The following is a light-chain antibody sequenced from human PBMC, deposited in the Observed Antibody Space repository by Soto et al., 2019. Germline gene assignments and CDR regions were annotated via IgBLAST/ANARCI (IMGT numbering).Light chain of an antibody. V-gene: IGKV3-20*01. J-gene: IGKJ2*01. CDR1: QSFSNTY. CDR2: AAS. Sequence: EIVLTQSPGTLSLSPGERATLSCRASQSFSNTYLGWYQQKPGQAPRLLIYAASSRATGIPDRFSGSGSGTDFTLTISRLEPEDFAGYYCQHYGSSPYTCGQGTKLEIK. CDR3: QHYGSSPYT.